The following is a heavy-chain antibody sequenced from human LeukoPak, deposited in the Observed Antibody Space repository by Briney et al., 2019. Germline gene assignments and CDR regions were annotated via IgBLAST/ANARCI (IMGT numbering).Heavy chain of an antibody. CDR1: GFTFSSYA. CDR3: VKDQEGVYGANSGAFDI. CDR2: INSNGGGT. D-gene: IGHD4-23*01. J-gene: IGHJ3*02. V-gene: IGHV3-64D*09. Sequence: GGSLRLSCSASGFTFSSYAMHWVRQAPGKGLEYVSAINSNGGGTYYADSVKGRFIVSRDNAKNTLYLQMSSLRAEDTAVYYCVKDQEGVYGANSGAFDIWGQGTMVSVSS.